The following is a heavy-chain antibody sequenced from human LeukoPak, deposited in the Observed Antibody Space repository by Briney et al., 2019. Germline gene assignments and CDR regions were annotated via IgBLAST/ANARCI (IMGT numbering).Heavy chain of an antibody. CDR3: ARGIFCNATSCFTVRAFGI. V-gene: IGHV3-13*01. CDR2: IGTHGDT. D-gene: IGHD2-2*02. Sequence: PGGSLRLSCAASGFTFSTYDMHWVRQGTGEGLEWVSGIGTHGDTHYADSVKGRFTISRENADNSLYLQMNSLRAGDTAVYYCARGIFCNATSCFTVRAFGIWGQGTMVTVSS. J-gene: IGHJ3*02. CDR1: GFTFSTYD.